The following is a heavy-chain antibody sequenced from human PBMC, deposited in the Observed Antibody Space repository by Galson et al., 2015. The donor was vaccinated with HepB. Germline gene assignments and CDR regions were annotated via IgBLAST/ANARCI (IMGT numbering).Heavy chain of an antibody. J-gene: IGHJ6*02. CDR2: ISSSSSYI. V-gene: IGHV3-21*01. D-gene: IGHD5-12*01. CDR1: GFTFSSYS. CDR3: ARDGSGYSGYDWPNYYYYGMDV. Sequence: SLRLSCAASGFTFSSYSMNWVRQAPGKGLEWVSSISSSSSYIYYADSVRGRFTISRDNAKNSLYLQMNSLRAEDTAVYYCARDGSGYSGYDWPNYYYYGMDVWGQGTTVTVSS.